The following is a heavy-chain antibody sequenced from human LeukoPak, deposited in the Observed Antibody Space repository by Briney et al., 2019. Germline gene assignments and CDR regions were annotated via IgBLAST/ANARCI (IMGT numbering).Heavy chain of an antibody. Sequence: SETLSLTCTVSGGSIRSYYWSWIRQPAGKGLEWIGRIYTSGSTNYNPSLKSRVTMSVDTSKNQFSLKLSSVTAADTDVYYCARGDAPYSGYNSYAFDIWGQGTMVTVSS. V-gene: IGHV4-4*07. CDR1: GGSIRSYY. CDR3: ARGDAPYSGYNSYAFDI. CDR2: IYTSGST. J-gene: IGHJ3*02. D-gene: IGHD5-12*01.